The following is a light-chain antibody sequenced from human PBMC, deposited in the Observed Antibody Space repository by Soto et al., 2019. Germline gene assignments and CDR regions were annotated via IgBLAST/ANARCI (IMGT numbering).Light chain of an antibody. J-gene: IGLJ2*01. CDR3: AAWDDSLNGVV. CDR2: SNN. CDR1: GSNIGSNT. Sequence: QSVLTQPPSASGTPGKRFTIFCSGGGSNIGSNTVNWYQQPPGTAPKLLIYSNNQRPSGVPDRFSGSKSGTSASLAISGLQSEDEADYYCAAWDDSLNGVVFGGGTKLTVL. V-gene: IGLV1-44*01.